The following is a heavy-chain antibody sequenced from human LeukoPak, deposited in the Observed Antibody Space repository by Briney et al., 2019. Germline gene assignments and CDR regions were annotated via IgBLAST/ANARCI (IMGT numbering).Heavy chain of an antibody. Sequence: SETLSLTCTVSGGSMTTHHWNWIRQTPGKGLEWIGYVFDSGRTKVDPSLTSRVTLSTDTSKNQLSLRLSSVTAADTAVYYCTTIKRGDIFGYFDFWGQGILVTVSS. CDR3: TTIKRGDIFGYFDF. D-gene: IGHD5-18*01. V-gene: IGHV4-59*11. J-gene: IGHJ4*02. CDR2: VFDSGRT. CDR1: GGSMTTHH.